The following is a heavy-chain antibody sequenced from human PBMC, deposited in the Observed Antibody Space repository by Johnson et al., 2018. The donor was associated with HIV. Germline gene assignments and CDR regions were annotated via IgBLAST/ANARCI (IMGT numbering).Heavy chain of an antibody. Sequence: VQLVESGGGVVRPGGSLRLSCAASGFTFSSYWMHWVRQAPGKGLVWVSRINSDGSSTSYADSVKGRFTISRDNAKNTLYLQMNSLRAEDTAVYYCARGRIYGAFAFDIWGQGTMVTVSS. D-gene: IGHD3-10*01. CDR3: ARGRIYGAFAFDI. J-gene: IGHJ3*02. CDR2: INSDGSST. CDR1: GFTFSSYW. V-gene: IGHV3-74*02.